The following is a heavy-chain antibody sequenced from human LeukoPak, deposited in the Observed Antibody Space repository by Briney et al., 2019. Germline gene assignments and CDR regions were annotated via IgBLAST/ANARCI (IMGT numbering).Heavy chain of an antibody. CDR2: MNPNSGNT. CDR1: GYTFTSYD. Sequence: GASVKVSCKASGYTFTSYDINWVRQATGQGLEWMGWMNPNSGNTGYAQKFQGRVTMTRNTSISTAYMELSSLRSEDTAVYYCAREMLGSGYYSSYYGMDVWGQGTTVTVSS. CDR3: AREMLGSGYYSSYYGMDV. D-gene: IGHD3-3*01. J-gene: IGHJ6*02. V-gene: IGHV1-8*01.